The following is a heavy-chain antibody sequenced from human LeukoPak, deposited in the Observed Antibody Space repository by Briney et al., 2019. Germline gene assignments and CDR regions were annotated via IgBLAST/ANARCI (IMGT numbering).Heavy chain of an antibody. D-gene: IGHD3-3*01. Sequence: PGGSLRLSCAASGFTFSSYAMSWVRQAPGKGLEWVSAISGSGGSTYYADSVKGRFTISRDNSKNTLYLQMNSLRAEDTAVYYCAKGSITIFGVEKNWFDPWGQGTLVTVSS. CDR2: ISGSGGST. CDR3: AKGSITIFGVEKNWFDP. J-gene: IGHJ5*02. CDR1: GFTFSSYA. V-gene: IGHV3-23*01.